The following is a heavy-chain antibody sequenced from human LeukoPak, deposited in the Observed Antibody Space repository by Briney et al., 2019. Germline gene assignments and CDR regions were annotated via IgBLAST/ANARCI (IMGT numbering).Heavy chain of an antibody. CDR3: ARDSRFYYDSSGYYYGDFDY. J-gene: IGHJ4*02. CDR2: IIPIFGTA. V-gene: IGHV1-69*13. D-gene: IGHD3-22*01. Sequence: SVKVSCKASGGTFSSYAISWVRQAPGQGLEWMGGIIPIFGTANYAQKFQGRVTITADESASTAYMELSSLRSEDTAVYYCARDSRFYYDSSGYYYGDFDYWGQGTLVTVSS. CDR1: GGTFSSYA.